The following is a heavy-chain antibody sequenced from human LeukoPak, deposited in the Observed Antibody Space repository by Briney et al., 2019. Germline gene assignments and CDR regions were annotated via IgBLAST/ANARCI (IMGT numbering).Heavy chain of an antibody. CDR1: GYSFTSYW. CDR2: IYPGDSDT. Sequence: GASLKICCKGSGYSFTSYWIGWVRPMGGKVLEWMGIIYPGDSDTRYSPSFQGQVTISADKSISTAYLQWSSLKASDTAMYYCARHSHSSGWSSFGYWGQGTLVTVSS. V-gene: IGHV5-51*01. J-gene: IGHJ4*02. D-gene: IGHD6-19*01. CDR3: ARHSHSSGWSSFGY.